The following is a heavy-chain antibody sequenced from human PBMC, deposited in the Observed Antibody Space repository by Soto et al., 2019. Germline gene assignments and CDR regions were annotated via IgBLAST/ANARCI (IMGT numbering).Heavy chain of an antibody. Sequence: SETLSLTCTVSDDSISNKDYYGGWIRQPPGQGLEWIASINHRGTTYYNPSLKSRVTISVDTSNNQFSLKLSSVTAADTAVYYCARVAVTTFSYYYYYGMDVWGQGTTVTVSS. D-gene: IGHD4-4*01. CDR2: INHRGTT. J-gene: IGHJ6*02. V-gene: IGHV4-39*07. CDR3: ARVAVTTFSYYYYYGMDV. CDR1: DDSISNKDYY.